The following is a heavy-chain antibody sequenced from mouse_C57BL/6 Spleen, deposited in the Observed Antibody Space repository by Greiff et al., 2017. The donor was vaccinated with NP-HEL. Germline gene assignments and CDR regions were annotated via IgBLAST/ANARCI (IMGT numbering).Heavy chain of an antibody. CDR1: GFTFSNYW. CDR3: TGDTTVVAHWYFDD. V-gene: IGHV6-3*01. Sequence: EVHLVESGGGLVQPGGSMKLSCVASGFTFSNYWMNWVRQSPEQGLEWVAQIRLKSDNYATHYAESVKGRFTISRDDSKSSVYLQMNNLRAEDTGIYYCTGDTTVVAHWYFDDWGTGTTVTVSS. D-gene: IGHD1-1*01. J-gene: IGHJ1*03. CDR2: IRLKSDNYAT.